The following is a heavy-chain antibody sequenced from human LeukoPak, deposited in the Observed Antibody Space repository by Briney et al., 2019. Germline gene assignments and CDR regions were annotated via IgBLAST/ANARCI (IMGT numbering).Heavy chain of an antibody. CDR3: ARIGFGWLVDY. Sequence: GGSLRLSCAASGFTVSSNYMSWVRQAPGKGLEWVSVIYSGGSTYYADSVKGRFTTSRDNSKNTLYLQMNSLRAEDTAVYYCARIGFGWLVDYWGQGTLVTVSS. J-gene: IGHJ4*02. D-gene: IGHD6-19*01. CDR2: IYSGGST. CDR1: GFTVSSNY. V-gene: IGHV3-53*01.